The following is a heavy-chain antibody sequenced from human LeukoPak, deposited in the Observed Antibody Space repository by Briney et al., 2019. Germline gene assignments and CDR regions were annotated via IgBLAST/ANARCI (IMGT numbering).Heavy chain of an antibody. D-gene: IGHD2-2*01. J-gene: IGHJ4*02. V-gene: IGHV3-23*01. CDR3: AKDFGPGVVPAAFFNY. CDR2: ISGSGGST. Sequence: GGSLRLSCAASGFTFSSYAMSWVRQAPGKGLEWVSAISGSGGSTYYADSVKGRFTISRDNSKNTLYLQMNSLRAEDTAVYYCAKDFGPGVVPAAFFNYWARGPLVTVSS. CDR1: GFTFSSYA.